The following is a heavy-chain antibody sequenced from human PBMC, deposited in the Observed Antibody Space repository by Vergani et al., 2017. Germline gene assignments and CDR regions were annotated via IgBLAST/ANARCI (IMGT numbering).Heavy chain of an antibody. J-gene: IGHJ4*02. V-gene: IGHV2-5*02. CDR2: IYWDDDK. CDR1: GFSLSTSGVG. Sequence: QITLKESGPTLVKPTQTLPLTCTFSGFSLSTSGVGVGWIRQPPGKALEWLALIYWDDDKRYSPSLKSRLTITKDTSKNQVVLTMTNMDPVATATYYCAHIPLGGNFDYWGQGTLVTVSS. D-gene: IGHD3-16*01. CDR3: AHIPLGGNFDY.